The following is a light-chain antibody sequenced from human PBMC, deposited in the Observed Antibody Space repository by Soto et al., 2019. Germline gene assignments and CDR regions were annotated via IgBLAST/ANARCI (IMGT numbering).Light chain of an antibody. CDR2: EAS. V-gene: IGKV3-11*01. CDR3: QQRGEWPPGAT. J-gene: IGKJ5*01. Sequence: EIVLTQSPATLSLSPWEIATLSCRASLSISNSLAWYQQKPGQAPRLLIYEASNRATGIPARFSGSGSGTDFTLTISSLEPEDFAVYYCQQRGEWPPGATFGQGTRLEIK. CDR1: LSISNS.